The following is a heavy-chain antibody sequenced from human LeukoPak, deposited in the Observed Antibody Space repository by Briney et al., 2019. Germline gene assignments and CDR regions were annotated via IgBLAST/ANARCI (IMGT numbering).Heavy chain of an antibody. J-gene: IGHJ3*02. V-gene: IGHV4-61*02. Sequence: SETLSLTCTVSGVSISSGSYYWSWIRQPAGKGLEWVGRIYKSGNTNYNPSLKSRVTISEDTSKNQFSLKLTSVTAADTAVYFCASSLYRGAADAFDIWGQGTMVTVSS. CDR1: GVSISSGSYY. CDR2: IYKSGNT. D-gene: IGHD3-10*01. CDR3: ASSLYRGAADAFDI.